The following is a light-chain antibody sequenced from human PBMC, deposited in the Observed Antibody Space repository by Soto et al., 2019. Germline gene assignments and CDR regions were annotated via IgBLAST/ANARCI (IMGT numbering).Light chain of an antibody. CDR3: QSYDSSPSGYV. V-gene: IGLV1-40*01. CDR1: GSNIGAGYD. CDR2: ANI. J-gene: IGLJ1*01. Sequence: QSVLAQPPSVSGAPGQRVTISCTGSGSNIGAGYDVHWYQQLPGTAPKLLIFANINRPSGVPDRLSGSKSGTSASLAITGLRADDEADYYCQSYDSSPSGYVFGTGTKVTVL.